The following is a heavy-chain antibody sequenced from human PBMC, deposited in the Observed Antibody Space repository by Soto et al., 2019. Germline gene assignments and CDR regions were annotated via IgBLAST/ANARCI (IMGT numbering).Heavy chain of an antibody. CDR3: ASEPSYYYGSGRGNYFDY. CDR2: IIPIFGTA. CDR1: GGTFSSYA. D-gene: IGHD3-10*01. J-gene: IGHJ4*02. Sequence: QVQLVQSGAEVKKPGSSVKVSCKASGGTFSSYAISWVRQAPGQGLEWMGGIIPIFGTANYAQKFQGRVTITADESTSTAYMELSSLRSEDTAVYYCASEPSYYYGSGRGNYFDYWGQGTLVTVSS. V-gene: IGHV1-69*01.